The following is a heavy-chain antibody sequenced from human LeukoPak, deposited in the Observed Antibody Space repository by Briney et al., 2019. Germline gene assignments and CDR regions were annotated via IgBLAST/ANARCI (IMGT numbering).Heavy chain of an antibody. CDR3: ARLWDGDLDY. CDR1: GGSISSYY. V-gene: IGHV4-59*01. J-gene: IGHJ4*02. Sequence: SETLSLTCTVSGGSISSYYWSWIRQPPGKGLEWIGYIYYSGSTNYNPSLKSRVTISVDTSKNQVSLKRSSVTAADTAVYYCARLWDGDLDYWGQGTLVTVSS. CDR2: IYYSGST. D-gene: IGHD4-17*01.